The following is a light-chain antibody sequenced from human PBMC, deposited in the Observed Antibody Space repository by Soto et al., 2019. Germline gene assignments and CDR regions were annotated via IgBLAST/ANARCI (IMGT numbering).Light chain of an antibody. CDR2: EVN. Sequence: QSALTQPASVSGSPGQSITISCTGTSSDVGDRNYVSWYQQYPGKAPKLMIYEVNNRPSGVSNRFSGSKSGNTASLTISGLQAEDEADDYCSSSTTISTSVFGGGTKVTVL. CDR1: SSDVGDRNY. V-gene: IGLV2-14*01. J-gene: IGLJ3*02. CDR3: SSSTTISTSV.